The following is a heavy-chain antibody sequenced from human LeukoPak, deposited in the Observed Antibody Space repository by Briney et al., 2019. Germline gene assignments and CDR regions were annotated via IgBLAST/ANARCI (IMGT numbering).Heavy chain of an antibody. D-gene: IGHD2-2*02. J-gene: IGHJ5*02. CDR1: GFTFSSYW. CDR2: IKQDGSEK. CDR3: ARTYCSSTSCYTVWFDP. Sequence: WGSLRLSCAASGFTFSSYWMSWVRQAPGKGLEWVANIKQDGSEKYYVDSVKGRFTISRDNAKNSLYLQMNSLRAEDTAVYYCARTYCSSTSCYTVWFDPWGQGTLVTVSS. V-gene: IGHV3-7*01.